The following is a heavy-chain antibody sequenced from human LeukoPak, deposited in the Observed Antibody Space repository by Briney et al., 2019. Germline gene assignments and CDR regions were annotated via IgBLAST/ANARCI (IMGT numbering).Heavy chain of an antibody. J-gene: IGHJ6*03. CDR2: ISYDGSNK. D-gene: IGHD1-26*01. V-gene: IGHV3-30*04. CDR3: AKDGDTMSGTYYYDMDV. Sequence: GGSLRLSCAASGFTFNNYAMHWVRQAPGKGLQWVAVISYDGSNKYYADSVKGRFTISRDNSKNTLYLQMNSLRGEDTAVYYCAKDGDTMSGTYYYDMDVWGKGTTVTIS. CDR1: GFTFNNYA.